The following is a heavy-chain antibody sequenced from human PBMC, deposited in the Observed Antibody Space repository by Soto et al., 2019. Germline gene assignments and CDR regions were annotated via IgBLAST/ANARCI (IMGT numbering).Heavy chain of an antibody. CDR2: IYYSGST. V-gene: IGHV4-31*03. CDR3: ASVRYFDWLLFDY. CDR1: GGSISSGGYY. Sequence: SETLSLTCTVSGGSISSGGYYWSWIRQHPGKGLEWIGYIYYSGSTYYNPSHKSRVTISVDTSKNQFSLKLSSVTAADTAVYYCASVRYFDWLLFDYWGQGTLVTVSS. D-gene: IGHD3-9*01. J-gene: IGHJ4*02.